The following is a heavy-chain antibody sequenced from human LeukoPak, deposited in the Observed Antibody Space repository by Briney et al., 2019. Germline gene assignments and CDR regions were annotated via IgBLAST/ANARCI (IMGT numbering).Heavy chain of an antibody. V-gene: IGHV3-48*04. J-gene: IGHJ3*02. Sequence: GGSLRLSCAASGFTFSSYSMNWVRQAPGEGLEWVSYISSSSSSTIYYADSVKGRFTISRDNAKNSLYLQMNSLRAEDTAVYYCANIAVVVTPDHAFDIWGQGTMVTVSS. CDR3: ANIAVVVTPDHAFDI. D-gene: IGHD3-22*01. CDR1: GFTFSSYS. CDR2: ISSSSSSTI.